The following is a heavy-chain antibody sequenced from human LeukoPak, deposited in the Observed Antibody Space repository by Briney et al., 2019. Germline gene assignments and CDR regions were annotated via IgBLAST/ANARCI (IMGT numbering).Heavy chain of an antibody. CDR1: GGTFSSYA. D-gene: IGHD3-10*01. Sequence: ASVKVSCKASGGTFSSYAISWVRQAPGQGLEWMGGIIPIFGTANYAQKFQGRVTITADESTSTAYMELSSLRSEDTAVYYCARDLTMVRGAREFDYWGQGTLVTVSS. CDR3: ARDLTMVRGAREFDY. J-gene: IGHJ4*02. CDR2: IIPIFGTA. V-gene: IGHV1-69*13.